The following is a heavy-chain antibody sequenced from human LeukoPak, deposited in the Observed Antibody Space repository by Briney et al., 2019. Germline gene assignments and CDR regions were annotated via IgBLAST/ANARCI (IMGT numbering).Heavy chain of an antibody. V-gene: IGHV1-2*06. D-gene: IGHD3-10*01. J-gene: IGHJ4*02. CDR3: ARDTRAMVRGVIINFDY. Sequence: GASVKVSCKASGYTFTGYYMHWVRQAPGQGLERMGRINPNSGGTNYAQKFQGRVTMTRDTSISTAYMELSRLRSDDTAVYYCARDTRAMVRGVIINFDYWGQGTLVTVSS. CDR2: INPNSGGT. CDR1: GYTFTGYY.